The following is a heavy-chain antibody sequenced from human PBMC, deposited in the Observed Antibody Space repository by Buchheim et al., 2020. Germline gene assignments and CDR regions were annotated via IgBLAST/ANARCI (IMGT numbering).Heavy chain of an antibody. CDR2: IKQDGSEK. CDR1: GFTFSSYW. Sequence: EVQLVESGGGLVQPGGSLRLSCAASGFTFSSYWMSWVRQAPGKGLEWVANIKQDGSEKYYVDSVKGRFTISRDNAKNTLYLQMNSLRAEDTAVYYCAKGLGGMDYYYGMDVWGQGTT. V-gene: IGHV3-7*01. CDR3: AKGLGGMDYYYGMDV. D-gene: IGHD3-16*01. J-gene: IGHJ6*02.